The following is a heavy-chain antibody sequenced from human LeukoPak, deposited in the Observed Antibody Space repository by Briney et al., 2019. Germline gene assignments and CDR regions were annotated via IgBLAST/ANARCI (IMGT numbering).Heavy chain of an antibody. CDR1: GFTFSSYA. CDR2: MSYDGSNK. J-gene: IGHJ4*02. CDR3: ARGPYYDSSGSSLDY. D-gene: IGHD3-22*01. Sequence: GRSLRLSCAASGFTFSSYAMHWVRQAPGKGLEWVAVMSYDGSNKYYADSVKGRFTISRDNSKNTLYLQMNSLRAEDTAVYYCARGPYYDSSGSSLDYWGQGTLVTVSS. V-gene: IGHV3-30-3*01.